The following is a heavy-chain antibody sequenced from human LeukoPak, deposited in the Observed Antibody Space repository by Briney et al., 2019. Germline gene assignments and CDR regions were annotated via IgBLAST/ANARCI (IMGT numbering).Heavy chain of an antibody. Sequence: PGGSLRLSCAASGFTFDDYAMHWVRHAPGKGLEWVSGISWNSGSIGYADSVKGRFTISRDNAKNSVYLQVDSPRTEDTAVYLCARIGYSSSSFDYWGQGTLVTVSS. D-gene: IGHD6-6*01. CDR1: GFTFDDYA. J-gene: IGHJ4*02. CDR2: ISWNSGSI. V-gene: IGHV3-9*01. CDR3: ARIGYSSSSFDY.